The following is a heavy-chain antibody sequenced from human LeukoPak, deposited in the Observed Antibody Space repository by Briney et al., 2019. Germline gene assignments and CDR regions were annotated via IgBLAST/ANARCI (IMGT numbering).Heavy chain of an antibody. CDR3: ARHGDSSGYYPNWFDP. CDR2: IYPGDSDT. CDR1: GYSFTNYW. V-gene: IGHV5-51*01. D-gene: IGHD3-22*01. Sequence: GESLKISCKGSGYSFTNYWIGWVRQMPGKGLEWMGIIYPGDSDTRYSPSFQGQVTISADKSINTAYLQWSSLKASDTAMYYCARHGDSSGYYPNWFDPWGQGTLVTVSS. J-gene: IGHJ5*02.